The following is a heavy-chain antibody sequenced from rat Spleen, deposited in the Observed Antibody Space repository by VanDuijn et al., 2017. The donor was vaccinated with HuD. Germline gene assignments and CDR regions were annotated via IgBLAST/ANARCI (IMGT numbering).Heavy chain of an antibody. CDR1: GFTFSDYT. V-gene: IGHV5-17*01. J-gene: IGHJ2*01. CDR3: TRLEGSFDY. Sequence: EVQLVESGGGLVQPGRSLKLSCSASGFTFSDYTMAWVRQAPKKGLEWVAAIVDDGSNTFYRDSVKGRFTLSRDNANSTLYLQMGSLRSEDTATYYCTRLEGSFDYWGQGVMVTVSS. CDR2: IVDDGSNT. D-gene: IGHD1-11*01.